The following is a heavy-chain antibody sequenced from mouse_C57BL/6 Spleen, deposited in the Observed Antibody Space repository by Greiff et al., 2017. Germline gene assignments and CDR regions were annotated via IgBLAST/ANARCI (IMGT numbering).Heavy chain of an antibody. CDR3: TRGVGRYFDV. D-gene: IGHD4-1*01. J-gene: IGHJ1*03. CDR2: IDPETGGT. V-gene: IGHV1-15*01. CDR1: GYTFTDYE. Sequence: VQLQESGAELVRPGASVTLSCKASGYTFTDYEMHWVKQTPVHGLEWIGAIDPETGGTAYNQKFKGKAILTADKSSSTAYMELRSLTSEDSAVYYCTRGVGRYFDVWGTGTTVTVSS.